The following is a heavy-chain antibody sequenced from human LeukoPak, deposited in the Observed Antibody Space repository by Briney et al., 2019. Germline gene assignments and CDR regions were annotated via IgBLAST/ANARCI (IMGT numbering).Heavy chain of an antibody. D-gene: IGHD6-6*01. V-gene: IGHV4-59*01. CDR2: IYYTGNT. CDR1: GGSISTYY. CDR3: ARSASSSSRSAFDI. J-gene: IGHJ3*02. Sequence: SETLSLTCTVSGGSISTYYWSWIRQPPGKGLEWIGYIYYTGNTNYNPSLKSRITISVDTSKNQFSLKLSSVTAADTAFYFCARSASSSSRSAFDIWGQGTMVTVSS.